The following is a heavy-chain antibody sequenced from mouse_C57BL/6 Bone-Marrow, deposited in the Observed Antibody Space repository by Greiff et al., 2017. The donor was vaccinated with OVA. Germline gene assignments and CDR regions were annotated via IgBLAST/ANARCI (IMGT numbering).Heavy chain of an antibody. J-gene: IGHJ1*03. CDR1: GYTFTSYW. CDR3: ARGSHWYFDV. D-gene: IGHD1-1*02. CDR2: IDPSYSYT. V-gene: IGHV1-69*01. Sequence: QVQLQQPGAELVMPGASVKLSCKASGYTFTSYWMHWVKQRPGQGLEWIGEIDPSYSYTNYNQKFKGKSTLTVDKSSSTAYMQLSSLTSEDSAVYYYARGSHWYFDVWGTGTTVTVSS.